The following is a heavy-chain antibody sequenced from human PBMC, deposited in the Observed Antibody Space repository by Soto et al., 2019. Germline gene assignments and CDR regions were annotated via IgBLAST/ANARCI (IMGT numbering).Heavy chain of an antibody. V-gene: IGHV3-23*01. Sequence: LSSGLSCLTFTLYAFGWVREAQEKGLDWVSCISGRGDTAYYADAVKGRVTISRDNSKNTLYLQMNSLRAEDTAVYDCAKGTVRATIRRDYFDYWGQGTLVTVAS. CDR3: AKGTVRATIRRDYFDY. CDR1: CLTFTLYA. D-gene: IGHD2-2*02. CDR2: ISGRGDTA. J-gene: IGHJ4*01.